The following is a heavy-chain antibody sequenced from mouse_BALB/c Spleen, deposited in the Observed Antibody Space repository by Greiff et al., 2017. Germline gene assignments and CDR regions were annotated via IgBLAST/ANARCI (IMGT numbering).Heavy chain of an antibody. CDR2: ISSGSSTI. CDR1: GFTFSSFG. Sequence: EVKLMESGGGLVQPGGSRKLSCAASGFTFSSFGMHWVRQAPEKGLEWVAYISSGSSTIYYADTVKGRFTISRDNPKNTLFLQMTSLRSEDTAMYYCARDYRYDRGAMDYWGQGTSVTVSS. CDR3: ARDYRYDRGAMDY. J-gene: IGHJ4*01. D-gene: IGHD2-14*01. V-gene: IGHV5-17*02.